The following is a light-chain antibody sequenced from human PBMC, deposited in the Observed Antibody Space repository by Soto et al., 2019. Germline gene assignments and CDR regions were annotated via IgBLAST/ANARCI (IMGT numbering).Light chain of an antibody. J-gene: IGLJ2*01. CDR3: CSYTRSSTVL. Sequence: QSALTQPASVSGAPGPSMTISCTGTSSDVGVYDFVSWYQQHPAKAPKLLVYDVSYRPSGVSDRFSGYKSGNTASLTISGLQAEDEADYYCCSYTRSSTVLFGGGTKVTVL. CDR2: DVS. V-gene: IGLV2-14*01. CDR1: SSDVGVYDF.